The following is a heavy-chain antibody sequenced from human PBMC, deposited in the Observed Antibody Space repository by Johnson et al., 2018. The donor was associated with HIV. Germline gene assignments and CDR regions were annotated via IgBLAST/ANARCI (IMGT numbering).Heavy chain of an antibody. Sequence: VQLVESGGGVVQPGRSLRLSCAASGFTFSSYAMHWVRQAPGKGLEWVSYISSSGSTIYYADSVKGRFTISRDNSKNSLYLQMNSLRAGDTAVYYCARGTYYYDSSATPKAFDIWGQGTMVTVSS. J-gene: IGHJ3*02. D-gene: IGHD3-22*01. CDR1: GFTFSSYA. V-gene: IGHV3-48*04. CDR3: ARGTYYYDSSATPKAFDI. CDR2: ISSSGSTI.